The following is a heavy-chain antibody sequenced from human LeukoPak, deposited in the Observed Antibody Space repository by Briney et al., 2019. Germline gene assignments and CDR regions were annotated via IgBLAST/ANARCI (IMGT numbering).Heavy chain of an antibody. V-gene: IGHV3-9*01. J-gene: IGHJ5*02. D-gene: IGHD6-25*01. CDR2: ISWKSGSI. CDR1: GFTFDDYA. Sequence: GGSLRLSCAASGFTFDDYAMHWVRQAPGKGLEWVSGISWKSGSIGYADSVKGRFTISRDNAKNSLYLQMNSPRAEDTAMYYCAREPAAAGKNWFDPWGQGTLVTVSS. CDR3: AREPAAAGKNWFDP.